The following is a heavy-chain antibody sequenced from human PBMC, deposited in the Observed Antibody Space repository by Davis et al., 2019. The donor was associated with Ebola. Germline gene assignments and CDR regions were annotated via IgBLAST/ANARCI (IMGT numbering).Heavy chain of an antibody. Sequence: ASVKVSCKASGYTFTSYAMHWVRQAPGQRLEWMGWINAGNGNTNYAQKLQGRVTMTTDTSTSTAYMELRSLRSDDTAVYYCARVYSSGWYAGDIDYWGQGTLVTASS. CDR2: INAGNGNT. V-gene: IGHV1-3*01. CDR3: ARVYSSGWYAGDIDY. CDR1: GYTFTSYA. D-gene: IGHD6-19*01. J-gene: IGHJ4*02.